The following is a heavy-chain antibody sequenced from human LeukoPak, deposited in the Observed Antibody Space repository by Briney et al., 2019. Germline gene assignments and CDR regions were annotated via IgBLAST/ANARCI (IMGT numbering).Heavy chain of an antibody. V-gene: IGHV3-13*01. J-gene: IGHJ4*02. Sequence: GGSLRLSCAASGFTFSSYDMHWVRQATGEGLEWVSGIGTAGDTFYPGSVKGRFTISRENAKNSLYLQMNSLRAGDTAVYYCARGQQLGDFDYWGQGTLVTVSS. CDR3: ARGQQLGDFDY. D-gene: IGHD6-13*01. CDR2: IGTAGDT. CDR1: GFTFSSYD.